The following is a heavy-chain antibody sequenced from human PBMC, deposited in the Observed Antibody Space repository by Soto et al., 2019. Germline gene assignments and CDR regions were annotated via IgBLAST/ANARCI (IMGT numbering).Heavy chain of an antibody. J-gene: IGHJ4*02. V-gene: IGHV4-4*02. D-gene: IGHD3-10*02. CDR3: ARRLFVRGTLGYYDY. CDR1: NDSIRSDNW. CDR2: IFHSGSS. Sequence: QVHLQESGPGLVKPSETLSLTCSVSNDSIRSDNWWSWVRQPPGKELEWIGEIFHSGSSNNNPSLKSRVTLSVDKTKNEFSLKLNSVTAADTAVYYCARRLFVRGTLGYYDYWGQGTLVTVSS.